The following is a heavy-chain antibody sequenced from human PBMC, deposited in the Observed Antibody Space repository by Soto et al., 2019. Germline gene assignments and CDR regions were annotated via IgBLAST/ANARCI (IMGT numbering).Heavy chain of an antibody. D-gene: IGHD3-10*01. CDR3: ARQGDGSGSYVDY. CDR2: IDPSDSYT. CDR1: GYSFTSYW. Sequence: PGETLKISCKGSGYSFTSYWISWVRQMPGKGLEWMGRIDPSDSYTNYSPSFQGHVTISADKSISTAYLQWSSLKASDTAMYYRARQGDGSGSYVDYWGQGTLVTVSS. J-gene: IGHJ4*02. V-gene: IGHV5-10-1*01.